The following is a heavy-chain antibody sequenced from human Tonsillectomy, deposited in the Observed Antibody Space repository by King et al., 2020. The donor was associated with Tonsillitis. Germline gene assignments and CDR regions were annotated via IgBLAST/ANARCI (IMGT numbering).Heavy chain of an antibody. CDR3: ARMSDYDFWRGYYYYMDV. Sequence: MPLQESGPGLVKPSETLSLTCTVSGGSISSYYWSWIRQPPGKGLEWIGYIYYSGSTNYNPSLKSRVTISVDTSKNQFSLKLSSVTAADTAVYYCARMSDYDFWRGYYYYMDVWGKGTTVTVSS. CDR1: GGSISSYY. D-gene: IGHD3-3*01. J-gene: IGHJ6*03. V-gene: IGHV4-59*01. CDR2: IYYSGST.